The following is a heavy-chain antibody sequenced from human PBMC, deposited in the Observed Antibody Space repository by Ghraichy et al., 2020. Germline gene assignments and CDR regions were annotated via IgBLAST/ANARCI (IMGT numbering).Heavy chain of an antibody. CDR1: GFPFSVSA. D-gene: IGHD1-26*01. CDR3: TKELGRPANY. Sequence: GESLRLSCAASGFPFSVSAFYWVRQAPGKGLEWVARIRSRVNNYATEYAASVQGRFTISRDDSSKTLFLQMNNLETDDTAVYFCTKELGRPANYWGQGTLVTVSS. J-gene: IGHJ4*02. V-gene: IGHV3-73*01. CDR2: IRSRVNNYAT.